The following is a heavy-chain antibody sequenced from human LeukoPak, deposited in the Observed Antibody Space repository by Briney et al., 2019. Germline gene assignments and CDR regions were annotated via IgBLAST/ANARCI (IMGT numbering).Heavy chain of an antibody. D-gene: IGHD3-16*01. CDR1: GYTFTSYG. Sequence: ASVKVSCKASGYTFTSYGISWVRQAPGQGLEWMGWISAYNGNTNYAQKLQGRVTMTTDTSTSTAYMELRSLGSDDTAEYYCARDSTRRIMITFGGVSRWFAPWGQGTLVTVPS. J-gene: IGHJ5*02. CDR2: ISAYNGNT. CDR3: ARDSTRRIMITFGGVSRWFAP. V-gene: IGHV1-18*01.